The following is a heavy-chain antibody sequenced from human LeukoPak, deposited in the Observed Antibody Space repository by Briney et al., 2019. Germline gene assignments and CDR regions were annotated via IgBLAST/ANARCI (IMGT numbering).Heavy chain of an antibody. Sequence: QPGGSLRLSCAASGFTFSTYAMSWVRQAPGKGLEWISSISGSGNNTYYADSVKGRFTISRDNSKNTLYLQMNSLRAEDTAVYYCAREERDGYNFAPLARAFDIWGQGTMVTVSS. D-gene: IGHD5-24*01. J-gene: IGHJ3*02. CDR1: GFTFSTYA. CDR3: AREERDGYNFAPLARAFDI. V-gene: IGHV3-23*01. CDR2: ISGSGNNT.